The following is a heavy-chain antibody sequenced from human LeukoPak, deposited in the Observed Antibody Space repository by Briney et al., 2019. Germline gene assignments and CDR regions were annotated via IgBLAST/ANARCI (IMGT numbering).Heavy chain of an antibody. V-gene: IGHV4-39*01. Sequence: SGTLSLTCTVSGGSISSSSYYWGWIRQPPGKGLEWIGSIYYSGSTYYNPSLKSRVTISVDTFKNQFSLKLSSVTAADTAVYYCARLVYYYGSGSHTLFDYWGQGTLVTVSS. J-gene: IGHJ4*02. CDR3: ARLVYYYGSGSHTLFDY. D-gene: IGHD3-10*01. CDR1: GGSISSSSYY. CDR2: IYYSGST.